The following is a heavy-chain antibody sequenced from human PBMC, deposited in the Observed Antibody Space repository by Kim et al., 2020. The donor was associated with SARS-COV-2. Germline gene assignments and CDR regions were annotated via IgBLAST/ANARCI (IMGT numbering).Heavy chain of an antibody. Sequence: PQKYQGGVTITADESTSTAYMEMSSLRSEDTAVYYCARGIAARPYYCDYWGQGTLVTVSS. CDR3: ARGIAARPYYCDY. D-gene: IGHD6-6*01. J-gene: IGHJ4*02. V-gene: IGHV1-69*01.